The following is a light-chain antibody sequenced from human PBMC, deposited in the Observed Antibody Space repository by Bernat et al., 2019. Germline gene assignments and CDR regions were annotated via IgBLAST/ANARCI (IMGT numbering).Light chain of an antibody. CDR3: QSYDSSLSGSV. CDR1: SSNIGAGYD. J-gene: IGLJ2*01. Sequence: QSVLTQPPSVSGAPGQRATISCTGSSSNIGAGYDVHWYQQLPGRAPKLLMFGNNNRPSGVPDRFSGSTSGTSASLAITGLQAEDEAHYYCQSYDSSLSGSVFGGGTKLAV. CDR2: GNN. V-gene: IGLV1-40*01.